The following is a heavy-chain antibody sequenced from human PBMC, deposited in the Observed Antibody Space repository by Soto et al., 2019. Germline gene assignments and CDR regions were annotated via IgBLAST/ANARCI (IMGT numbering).Heavy chain of an antibody. V-gene: IGHV3-74*01. CDR3: VREGGYSGYLDN. D-gene: IGHD5-12*01. Sequence: EVQLVESGGGLVQPGGSLRLSCGASGFTFSRYWMHWVRQVPGKGLVGVSRSSSDGSWTGYAESVKGRFTISRDNDRNTGFLQMTSLRAEDTAVYYCVREGGYSGYLDNWGQGTQVTVSS. J-gene: IGHJ4*02. CDR1: GFTFSRYW. CDR2: SSSDGSWT.